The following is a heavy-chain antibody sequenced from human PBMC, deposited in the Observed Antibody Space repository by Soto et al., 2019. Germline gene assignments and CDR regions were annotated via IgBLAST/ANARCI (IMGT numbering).Heavy chain of an antibody. D-gene: IGHD1-20*01. CDR2: IKSKTDGGTT. Sequence: EVQLVESGGALVKPGGSLRLSCAASGFTFSNAWMSWVRQAPGKGLEWVGRIKSKTDGGTTDYAAAVEGRFTIAREDSKNTGDLQIDSLKTEDTAVYYCATKRTGITTIGPGYWGQGTLVTVSS. V-gene: IGHV3-15*02. J-gene: IGHJ4*02. CDR1: GFTFSNAW. CDR3: ATKRTGITTIGPGY.